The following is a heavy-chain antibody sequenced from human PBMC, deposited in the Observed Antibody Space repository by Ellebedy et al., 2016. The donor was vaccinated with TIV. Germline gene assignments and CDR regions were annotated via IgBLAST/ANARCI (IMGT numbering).Heavy chain of an antibody. V-gene: IGHV3-53*04. D-gene: IGHD3-10*01. CDR1: GFTLGDYV. CDR3: AKGSFPFGDKSERIYSFQY. J-gene: IGHJ4*02. CDR2: GGYT. Sequence: GESLKISCTASGFTLGDYVMVWVRQAPGKGLEWVGGYTNYADSVKGRFPISTHNSRNTLYLQMTNLRTEDTAVYYCAKGSFPFGDKSERIYSFQYWGQGTLVTVSS.